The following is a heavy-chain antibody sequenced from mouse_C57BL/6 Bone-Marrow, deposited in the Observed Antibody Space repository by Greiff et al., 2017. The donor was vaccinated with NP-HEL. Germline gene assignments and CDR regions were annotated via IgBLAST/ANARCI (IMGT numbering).Heavy chain of an antibody. CDR1: GYAFSSSW. CDR2: IYPGDGDT. D-gene: IGHD1-1*01. CDR3: ARSLIYYYGSSPFAY. J-gene: IGHJ3*01. Sequence: QVQLQQSGPELVKPGASVKISCKASGYAFSSSWMNWVKQRPGKGLEWIGRIYPGDGDTNYNGKFKGKATLTADKSSSTAYMQLSSLTSEDSAVYFCARSLIYYYGSSPFAYWGQGTLVTVSA. V-gene: IGHV1-82*01.